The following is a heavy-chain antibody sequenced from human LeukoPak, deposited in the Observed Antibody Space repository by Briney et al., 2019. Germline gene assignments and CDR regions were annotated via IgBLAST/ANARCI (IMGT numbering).Heavy chain of an antibody. V-gene: IGHV3-NL1*01. Sequence: GGSLRLSCAASGFTFSSYGMHWVRQAPGKGLEWVSVIYVGGTTYYADSVKGRFTISRDNSKNTVNLQMNSLRAEDTAVYYCAKGAAAAPWGYWGQGTLVTVSS. CDR3: AKGAAAAPWGY. CDR2: IYVGGTT. CDR1: GFTFSSYG. J-gene: IGHJ4*02. D-gene: IGHD6-13*01.